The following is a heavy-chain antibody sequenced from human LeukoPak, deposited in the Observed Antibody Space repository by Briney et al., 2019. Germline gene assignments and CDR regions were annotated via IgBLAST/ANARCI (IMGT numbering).Heavy chain of an antibody. CDR1: GYSFTSYL. Sequence: GESLKSSFKGSGYSFTSYLYSWVRQMPGKGVEGMGRIDPSDSYTNFSPSFQGHVTISADKSISTAYLQWSSLKASDTAMYYCTRQPIVVVPAALIAVAGEPLFHYRGQGTLVTVSS. J-gene: IGHJ4*02. D-gene: IGHD2-2*01. CDR3: TRQPIVVVPAALIAVAGEPLFHY. CDR2: IDPSDSYT. V-gene: IGHV5-10-1*01.